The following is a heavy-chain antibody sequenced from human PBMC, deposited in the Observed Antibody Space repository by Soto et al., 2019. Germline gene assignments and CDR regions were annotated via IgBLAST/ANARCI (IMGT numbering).Heavy chain of an antibody. CDR3: ARGMTTVNTLDY. J-gene: IGHJ4*02. D-gene: IGHD4-17*01. CDR1: GGSISSGGYS. V-gene: IGHV4-30-2*01. CDR2: IYHSGST. Sequence: ASETLSLTCAVSGGSISSGGYSWSWIRQPPGKGLEWIGYIYHSGSTYYNPSLKSRVTISLDRSKKQFSLKLSSVTAAETAVYYCARGMTTVNTLDYWGQGTLVTVSS.